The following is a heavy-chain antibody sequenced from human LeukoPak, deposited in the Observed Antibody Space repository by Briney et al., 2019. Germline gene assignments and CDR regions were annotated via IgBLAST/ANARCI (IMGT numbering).Heavy chain of an antibody. J-gene: IGHJ4*02. CDR1: GFTFTDFA. D-gene: IGHD3-22*01. CDR3: AKDARGYHRPIDH. V-gene: IGHV3-23*01. CDR2: IGGGGTNT. Sequence: GGSLRLSCAASGFTFTDFAMNWVRQAPGKGLEWVSGIGGGGTNTDYADSVKGRFTISRDNSKNTLTLQVSSLRADDTAVYFCAKDARGYHRPIDHWGQGILVTVSS.